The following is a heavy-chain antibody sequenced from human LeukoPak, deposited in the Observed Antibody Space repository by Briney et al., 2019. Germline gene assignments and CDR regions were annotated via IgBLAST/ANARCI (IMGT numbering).Heavy chain of an antibody. CDR3: ASARAGIAANYMDV. CDR2: ISSSSSYI. Sequence: GGSLRLSCAASGFTFSSYSMNWVRQAPGKGLEWVSSISSSSSYIYYADSVKGRFTISRDNAKNSLYLQMNSLRAEDTAVYYCASARAGIAANYMDVWGKGTTVAVS. CDR1: GFTFSSYS. V-gene: IGHV3-21*01. J-gene: IGHJ6*03. D-gene: IGHD6-13*01.